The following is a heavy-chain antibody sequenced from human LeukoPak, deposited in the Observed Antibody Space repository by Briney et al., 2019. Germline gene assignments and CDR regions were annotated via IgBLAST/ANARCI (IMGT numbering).Heavy chain of an antibody. J-gene: IGHJ5*02. D-gene: IGHD3-10*01. CDR1: GGSISSHY. V-gene: IGHV4-59*11. Sequence: SETLSLTCTVSGGSISSHYWSWIRQPPGKGLEWIGYIYYSGSTNYNPSLKSRVTISVDTSKNQFSLKLSSVTAADTAVYYCARARTMVRGPNAENWFDPWGQGTLVTVSS. CDR3: ARARTMVRGPNAENWFDP. CDR2: IYYSGST.